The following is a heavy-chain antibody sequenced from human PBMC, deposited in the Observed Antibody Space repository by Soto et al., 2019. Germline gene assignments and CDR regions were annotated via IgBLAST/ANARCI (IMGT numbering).Heavy chain of an antibody. CDR2: MNAKSGGT. Sequence: QAHLEQSGAEVKRPGASVKVSCKATGYTFSDFDINWLRQASGQGPERMGWMNAKSGGTFFAQRFQGKFNMTWDTNLRTAQMEVASLTSDDTAMYYSARGNPFSSAGFVVWGQGTTVAFPS. V-gene: IGHV1-8*01. CDR3: ARGNPFSSAGFVV. J-gene: IGHJ6*02. D-gene: IGHD6-25*01. CDR1: GYTFSDFD.